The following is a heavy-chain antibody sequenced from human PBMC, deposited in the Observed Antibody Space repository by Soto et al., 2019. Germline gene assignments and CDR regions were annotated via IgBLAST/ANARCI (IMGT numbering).Heavy chain of an antibody. CDR1: GYTLTELS. D-gene: IGHD2-15*01. V-gene: IGHV1-24*01. Sequence: ASVKVSCKVSGYTLTELSMHWVRQAPGKRLEWMGGFDPEDGETIYAQKFQGRVTMTEDTSTDTAYMELSSLRSEDTAVYYCATDDGGYCSGGSCYSLDYWGQGTLVTVSS. CDR3: ATDDGGYCSGGSCYSLDY. J-gene: IGHJ4*02. CDR2: FDPEDGET.